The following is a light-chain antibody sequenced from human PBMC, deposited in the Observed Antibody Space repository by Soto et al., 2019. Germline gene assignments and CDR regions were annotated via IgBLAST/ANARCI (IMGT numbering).Light chain of an antibody. J-gene: IGKJ1*01. CDR2: KAS. CDR3: QQYNSYPWT. CDR1: QSISSW. Sequence: DIQMTQSPSTLSASVGDRVTITCRASQSISSWLAWYQQKPGKAPKLLLYKASSLESGVPSRFSGSGAGTEFTLTISSLQTDDFSKYYCQQYNSYPWTFGQGTKVEIK. V-gene: IGKV1-5*03.